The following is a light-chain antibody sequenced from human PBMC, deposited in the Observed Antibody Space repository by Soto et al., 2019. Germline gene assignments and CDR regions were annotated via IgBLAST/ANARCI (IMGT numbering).Light chain of an antibody. Sequence: DIQMTQSPSSLSASVRDRFTITCRASQGISNYLAWYQQKPGEVPKLLIYAASTLQSGVPSRFSGSGSGTDFTLTISSLQPEDVATYYCQKYDSAPWTFGQGTKVEIK. J-gene: IGKJ1*01. V-gene: IGKV1-27*01. CDR1: QGISNY. CDR2: AAS. CDR3: QKYDSAPWT.